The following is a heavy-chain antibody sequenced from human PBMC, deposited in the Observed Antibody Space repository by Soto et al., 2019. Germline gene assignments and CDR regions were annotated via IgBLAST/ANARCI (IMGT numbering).Heavy chain of an antibody. Sequence: GGSLRLSCAASGFTFSSYAMHWVRQAPGKGLEYVSAISSNGGSTYYANSVKGRFTISRDNSKNTLYLQMGSLRAEDMAVYYCARVQLPADPPAYYMDVWGKGTTVTVSS. CDR2: ISSNGGST. J-gene: IGHJ6*03. CDR1: GFTFSSYA. D-gene: IGHD2-2*01. V-gene: IGHV3-64*01. CDR3: ARVQLPADPPAYYMDV.